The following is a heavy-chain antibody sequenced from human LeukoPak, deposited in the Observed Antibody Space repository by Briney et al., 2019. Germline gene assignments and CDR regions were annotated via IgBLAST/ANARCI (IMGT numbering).Heavy chain of an antibody. Sequence: GGSLRLSCAVSGFAVSSNYMGWVRQAPGKGLEWVSVIYTIGSTSYADSVKGRFTISRDNSKSTLYLQMNSLRAEDTAVYYCARVVYPSGSYYFDYWGQGTLVTVSS. J-gene: IGHJ4*02. D-gene: IGHD6-19*01. CDR3: ARVVYPSGSYYFDY. CDR1: GFAVSSNY. V-gene: IGHV3-66*01. CDR2: IYTIGST.